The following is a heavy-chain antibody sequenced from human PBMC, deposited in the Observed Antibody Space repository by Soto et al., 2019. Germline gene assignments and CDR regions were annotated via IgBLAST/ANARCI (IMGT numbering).Heavy chain of an antibody. V-gene: IGHV2-5*02. D-gene: IGHD1-7*01. CDR3: ANRRRLMAAWNYAVFDY. CDR2: IYGDDDK. J-gene: IGHJ4*02. Sequence: QITLKESGPPLLEPTQTLTLTCTFSGFSFTTSGVSVCWILQPPGKALEWLGLIYGDDDKRYRPSLKRRLTIAKYTPSNQVVLTLTNVEPVDTATYNCANRRRLMAAWNYAVFDYSGQEIPVIVSS. CDR1: GFSFTTSGVS.